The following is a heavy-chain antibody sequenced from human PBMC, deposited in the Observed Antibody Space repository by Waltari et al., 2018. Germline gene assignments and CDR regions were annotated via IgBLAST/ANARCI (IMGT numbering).Heavy chain of an antibody. CDR2: IYTSGST. CDR1: GGSISSGSYY. D-gene: IGHD1-26*01. Sequence: QVQLQESGPGLVKPSQTLSLTCTVSGGSISSGSYYWRWIRQPAGKGLEWIGYIYTSGSTNYNPSLKSRVTISVDTSKNQFSLKLSSVTAADTAVYYCARGAVGALPFDYWGQGTLVTVSS. CDR3: ARGAVGALPFDY. J-gene: IGHJ4*02. V-gene: IGHV4-61*09.